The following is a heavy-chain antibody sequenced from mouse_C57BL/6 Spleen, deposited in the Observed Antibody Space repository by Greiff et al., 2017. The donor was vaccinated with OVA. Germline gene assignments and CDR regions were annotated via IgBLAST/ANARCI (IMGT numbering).Heavy chain of an antibody. CDR3: ARDYIPIAY. CDR1: GYTFTSYD. Sequence: QVQLKQSGPELVKPGASVKLSCKASGYTFTSYDINWVKQRPGQGLEWIGRIYPRDGSTKYNEKFKGKATLTVDTSTSTAYMELHSLTSDDSSVYFCARDYIPIAYWGQGTLVTVSA. CDR2: IYPRDGST. V-gene: IGHV1-85*01. D-gene: IGHD2-13*01. J-gene: IGHJ3*01.